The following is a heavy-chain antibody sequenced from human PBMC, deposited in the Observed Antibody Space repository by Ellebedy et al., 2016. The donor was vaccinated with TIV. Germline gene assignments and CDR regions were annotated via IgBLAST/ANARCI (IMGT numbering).Heavy chain of an antibody. Sequence: PGGSLRLSCAASGFSVRSNTMSWVRQAPGKGLQWVSLLYNGDKTYYADSVKGRFTISRDNSKNTLYLQMNSLRSEDTAVYYCAKVGGTTVTTHLPGHDGFDLWGPGTMVTVS. CDR2: LYNGDKT. V-gene: IGHV3-66*02. CDR3: AKVGGTTVTTHLPGHDGFDL. J-gene: IGHJ3*01. CDR1: GFSVRSNT. D-gene: IGHD4-17*01.